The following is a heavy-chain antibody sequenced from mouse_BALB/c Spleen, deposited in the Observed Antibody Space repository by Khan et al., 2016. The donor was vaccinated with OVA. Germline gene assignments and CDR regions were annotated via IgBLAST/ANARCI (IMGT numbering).Heavy chain of an antibody. Sequence: EVELVESGGGLVKPGGSLKLSCAASGFTFSNYAMSWVRQSPEKRLEWVASISSGDSTYYPDSVKGRFTISRDNARNILYLQMSSLRSEDTAMYYCARDYWFAYWGQGNLVTVSA. CDR3: ARDYWFAY. CDR1: GFTFSNYA. V-gene: IGHV5-6-5*01. CDR2: ISSGDST. J-gene: IGHJ3*01.